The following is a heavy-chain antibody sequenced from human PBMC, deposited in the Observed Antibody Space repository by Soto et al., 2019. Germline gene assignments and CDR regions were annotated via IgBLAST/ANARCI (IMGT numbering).Heavy chain of an antibody. CDR1: SDSISSSTW. V-gene: IGHV4-4*02. Sequence: QVQLQESGPGLVKPSGTLFLTCAVSSDSISSSTWWSWVRQPPGRGLEWIGEIFHSGSTNYNPSLKSRVTISLGKSKNQFSLNLTSVTAADTAVYYCASSPGSLAGDYWGQGILVSVTS. J-gene: IGHJ4*02. D-gene: IGHD2-15*01. CDR3: ASSPGSLAGDY. CDR2: IFHSGST.